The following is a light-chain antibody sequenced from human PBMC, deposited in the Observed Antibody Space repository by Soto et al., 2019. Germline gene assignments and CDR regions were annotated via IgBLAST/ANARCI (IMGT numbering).Light chain of an antibody. V-gene: IGKV4-1*01. CDR1: QSVVYSSNNKNY. CDR2: WAS. Sequence: DIVMTQSPDSLPVSLGERATINCKSSQSVVYSSNNKNYLAWYQQKPGQPPKLLIYWASTRESGVPDRFSGSGSGTDFTLTISSLQAEDVAVYYCQQYYSTPLTFAGGTKVDIK. CDR3: QQYYSTPLT. J-gene: IGKJ4*01.